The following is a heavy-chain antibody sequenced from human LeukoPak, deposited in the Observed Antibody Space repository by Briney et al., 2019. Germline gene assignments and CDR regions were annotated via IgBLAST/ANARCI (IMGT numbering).Heavy chain of an antibody. CDR1: GFTFSYYG. J-gene: IGHJ4*02. CDR2: IRYDGSNK. D-gene: IGHD5-18*01. V-gene: IGHV3-30*02. Sequence: GGSLRLSCAASGFTFSYYGMHWVRQAPGKGLEWVAFIRYDGSNKYYADSVKGRFTISRDNSKNTLYLQMNSLRAEDTAVYYCAKRKGETAMVYFDYWGQGTLVTVSS. CDR3: AKRKGETAMVYFDY.